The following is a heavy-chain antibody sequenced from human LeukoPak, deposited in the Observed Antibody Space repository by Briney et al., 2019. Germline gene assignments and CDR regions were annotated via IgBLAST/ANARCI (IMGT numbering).Heavy chain of an antibody. V-gene: IGHV1-69*04. D-gene: IGHD6-19*01. CDR3: ARSGAKWLSID. CDR1: GYTFTSYD. Sequence: ASVKVSCKASGYTFTSYDINWVRQAPGQGLEWMGRIIPILGIANYAQKFQGRVTITADKSTSTAYMELSSLRSEDTAVYYCARSGAKWLSIDWGQGTLVTVSS. J-gene: IGHJ4*02. CDR2: IIPILGIA.